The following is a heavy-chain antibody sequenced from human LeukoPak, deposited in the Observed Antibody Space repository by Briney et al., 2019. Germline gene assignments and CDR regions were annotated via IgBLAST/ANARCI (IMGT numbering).Heavy chain of an antibody. Sequence: SVKVSCKASGGTFSSYAISWVRQAPGQGLGWMGGIIPIFGTANYAQKFQGRVTITTDESTSTAYMELSSLRSEDTAVYYCARDAAPGAYCGGDCPHNWFDPWGQGTLVTVSS. D-gene: IGHD2-21*02. CDR3: ARDAAPGAYCGGDCPHNWFDP. V-gene: IGHV1-69*05. CDR2: IIPIFGTA. J-gene: IGHJ5*02. CDR1: GGTFSSYA.